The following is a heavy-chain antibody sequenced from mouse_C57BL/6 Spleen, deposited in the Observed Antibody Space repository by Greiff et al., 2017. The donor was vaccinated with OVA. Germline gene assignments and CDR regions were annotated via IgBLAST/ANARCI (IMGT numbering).Heavy chain of an antibody. V-gene: IGHV5-17*01. CDR2: ISSGSGTI. J-gene: IGHJ2*01. Sequence: EVKLMESGGGLVKPGGSLKLSCAASGFTFSDYGMHWVRQAPEKGLEWVAYISSGSGTIYYADTVKGRFTISRDNAKNTQFLQMTSLRSEDTAMYYCARRTTVVAPFDCWGPGTTLTVSS. D-gene: IGHD1-1*01. CDR1: GFTFSDYG. CDR3: ARRTTVVAPFDC.